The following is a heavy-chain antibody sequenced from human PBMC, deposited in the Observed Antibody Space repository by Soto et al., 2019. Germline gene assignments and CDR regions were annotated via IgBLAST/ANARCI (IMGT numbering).Heavy chain of an antibody. V-gene: IGHV3-30-3*01. D-gene: IGHD2-15*01. J-gene: IGHJ4*02. Sequence: QVQLVESGGGVVQPGRSLRLSCAASGFTFSSYAMHWVRQAPGKGLEWVAVISYDGSNKYYADSVKGRFTISRDNSKNTLYLQMNSLRAEDTAVYYCARDCGVVVAAGLTPDYWGQGTLVIVSS. CDR1: GFTFSSYA. CDR2: ISYDGSNK. CDR3: ARDCGVVVAAGLTPDY.